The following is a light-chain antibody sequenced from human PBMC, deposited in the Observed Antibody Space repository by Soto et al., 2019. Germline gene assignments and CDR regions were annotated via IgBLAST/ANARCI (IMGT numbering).Light chain of an antibody. CDR1: SSDVGGYNY. CDR2: EVS. V-gene: IGLV2-14*01. CDR3: SSYTSDTTPYV. Sequence: QSALTQPASVSGSPGQSISISCTGTSSDVGGYNYVSWYQLHPGKAPKLMIYEVSNRPSGVSNRFSGSKSGNTASLTISGLHAQDEADYFCSSYTSDTTPYVFGSGTKVTVL. J-gene: IGLJ1*01.